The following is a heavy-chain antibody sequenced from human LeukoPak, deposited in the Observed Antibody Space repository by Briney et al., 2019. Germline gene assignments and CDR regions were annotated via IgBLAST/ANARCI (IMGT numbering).Heavy chain of an antibody. Sequence: SETLSLTCAVYGGSFSGYYWSWIRQPPGKGLEWLGEINHKGDTNHNPSLKSRVTVSVDTSKNQFSLKLNSVTAADTAVYYCARAHGPLDYWGQGTLVTVSS. J-gene: IGHJ4*02. V-gene: IGHV4-34*01. CDR2: INHKGDT. D-gene: IGHD4-17*01. CDR3: ARAHGPLDY. CDR1: GGSFSGYY.